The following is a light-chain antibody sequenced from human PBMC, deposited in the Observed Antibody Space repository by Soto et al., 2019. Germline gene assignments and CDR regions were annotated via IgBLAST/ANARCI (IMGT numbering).Light chain of an antibody. CDR3: QQSYSTPIT. CDR1: QSISSY. CDR2: AAS. V-gene: IGKV1-39*01. Sequence: DIEMTQNTSTLSGSVGDRVTITCRASQSISSYLNWYQQKPGKAPKPLIYAASSLQSGVPSRFSGSGSGTDFTLTISSLQPEDFATYYCQQSYSTPITFGQGTRLEI. J-gene: IGKJ5*01.